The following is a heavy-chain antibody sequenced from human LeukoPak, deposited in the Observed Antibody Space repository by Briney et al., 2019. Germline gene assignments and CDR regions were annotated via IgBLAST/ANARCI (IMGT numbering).Heavy chain of an antibody. CDR1: GGSLTYYY. CDR3: ATGRDVYGSEY. Sequence: SETLSLTCTFPGGSLTYYYWSWIRQVPGEGLEWLGYVFHTGTTNYNPSLKSRVAISLDTTKTQFSLKLRSVTAADTAVYYCATGRDVYGSEYWGQGTLVTVSS. CDR2: VFHTGTT. J-gene: IGHJ4*02. D-gene: IGHD3-10*01. V-gene: IGHV4-59*01.